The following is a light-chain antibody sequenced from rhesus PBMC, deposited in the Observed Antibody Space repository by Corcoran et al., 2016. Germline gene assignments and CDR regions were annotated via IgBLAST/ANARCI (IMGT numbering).Light chain of an antibody. CDR1: QSVSSY. Sequence: EIVMTQSPATLALSPGERATLSCRASQSVSSYLAWYQQTPGQAPRLLIYGASSRATGIPDRFSGSGAGTEVTLTISSREPEDVGVYFCLQRSNWPRTFGQGTKVEIK. CDR3: LQRSNWPRT. V-gene: IGKV3-24*04. J-gene: IGKJ1*01. CDR2: GAS.